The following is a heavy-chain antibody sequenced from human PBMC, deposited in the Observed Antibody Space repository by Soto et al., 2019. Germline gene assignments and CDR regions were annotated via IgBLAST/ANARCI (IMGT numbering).Heavy chain of an antibody. J-gene: IGHJ6*02. D-gene: IGHD3-9*01. CDR3: ARRRYFDWLLNDYYYYGMDV. CDR1: GYTFTSYG. CDR2: ISAYNGNT. V-gene: IGHV1-18*01. Sequence: EASVKGYCKASGYTFTSYGISWVRQAPGQGLEWMGWISAYNGNTNYAQKLQGRVTMATDTSTSTAYMELRSLRSDDTAVYYCARRRYFDWLLNDYYYYGMDVWGQWTTVTVSS.